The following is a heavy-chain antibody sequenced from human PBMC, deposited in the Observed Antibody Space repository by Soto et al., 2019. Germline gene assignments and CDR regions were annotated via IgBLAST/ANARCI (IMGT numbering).Heavy chain of an antibody. CDR2: IYYSGST. CDR3: ARDRAGMDY. J-gene: IGHJ4*02. V-gene: IGHV4-59*01. CDR1: GGSISSYY. Sequence: SETLSLTCTVSGGSISSYYWSWIRQPPGKGLEWIGYIYYSGSTNYNPSLKSRVTISVDTSKNQFSLKLSSVTAADTAVYYCARDRAGMDYWGQGTLVTVSS. D-gene: IGHD3-10*01.